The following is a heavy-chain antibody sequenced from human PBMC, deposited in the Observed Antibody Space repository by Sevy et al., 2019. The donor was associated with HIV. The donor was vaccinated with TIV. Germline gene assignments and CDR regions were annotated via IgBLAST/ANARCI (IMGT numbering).Heavy chain of an antibody. D-gene: IGHD6-19*01. CDR1: VGSISSTTYY. CDR3: ARHGGIAVATLDY. Sequence: SDTLSLTCTVSVGSISSTTYYWGWIRQPPGKGLEWIASIYYSGSTYYNVSLESRVTISVDMSENQFSLRLSSVTAADTAVYYCARHGGIAVATLDYWGQGTLVTVSS. V-gene: IGHV4-39*01. J-gene: IGHJ4*02. CDR2: IYYSGST.